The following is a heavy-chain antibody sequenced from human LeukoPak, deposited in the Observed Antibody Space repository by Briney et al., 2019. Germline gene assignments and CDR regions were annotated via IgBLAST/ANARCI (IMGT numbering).Heavy chain of an antibody. J-gene: IGHJ6*03. Sequence: ASVKVSCKPSGYTFTSYYMHWVRQAPGQGLEWMGIINPSGGSTRYAQKCQGRVTMTKDTSTSTAYMELRSLRSDDTAVYYCARQLPVLRYFDWLPYYYYYMDVWGKGTTVTVSS. CDR2: INPSGGST. CDR3: ARQLPVLRYFDWLPYYYYYMDV. CDR1: GYTFTSYY. D-gene: IGHD3-9*01. V-gene: IGHV1-46*01.